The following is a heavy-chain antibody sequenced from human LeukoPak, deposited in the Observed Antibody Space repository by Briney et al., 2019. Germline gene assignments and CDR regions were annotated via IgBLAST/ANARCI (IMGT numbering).Heavy chain of an antibody. V-gene: IGHV4-4*07. CDR2: ISDSGRT. CDR3: ARDWLDSSGWHHDY. Sequence: SETLSLTCTVSAGSITGYYWTWIRQPAGKGLEWIGRISDSGRTYYNPSLESRVTISLDTSNNQFSLKVTSVTAADTAVYYCARDWLDSSGWHHDYWGQGTLVTVSS. CDR1: AGSITGYY. D-gene: IGHD6-19*01. J-gene: IGHJ4*02.